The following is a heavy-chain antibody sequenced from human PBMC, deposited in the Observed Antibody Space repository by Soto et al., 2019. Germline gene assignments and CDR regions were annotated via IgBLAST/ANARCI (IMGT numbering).Heavy chain of an antibody. J-gene: IGHJ3*02. CDR2: ISSSSVYI. Sequence: GGSLRLSCAASGFTFSTYSMNWVRQAPGKGLEWVSSISSSSVYIYYADSLKGRFTISRDNAKNSLYLQMNSLRAEDTAVYYCARETTVTTGDAFDIWGQGTMVTVSS. V-gene: IGHV3-21*01. CDR1: GFTFSTYS. D-gene: IGHD4-17*01. CDR3: ARETTVTTGDAFDI.